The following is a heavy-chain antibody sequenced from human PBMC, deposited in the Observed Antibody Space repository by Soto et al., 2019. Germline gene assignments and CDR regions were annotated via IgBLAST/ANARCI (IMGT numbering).Heavy chain of an antibody. CDR3: ARTGGGMAARPLEY. CDR1: GYMFTTYG. Sequence: QVQLVQSGGEVKKPGASVEVSCRTSGYMFTTYGMSWVRQAPGQGLEWMAWISAYNGNKKYAQKFPGRVTMTTDTSTSTVSMELRNLTSDETGTYFCARTGGGMAARPLEYWGQGTLVTVSS. CDR2: ISAYNGNK. V-gene: IGHV1-18*04. D-gene: IGHD6-6*01. J-gene: IGHJ4*02.